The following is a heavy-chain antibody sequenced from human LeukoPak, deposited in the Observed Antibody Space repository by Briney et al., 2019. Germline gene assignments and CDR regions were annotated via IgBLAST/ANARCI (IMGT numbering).Heavy chain of an antibody. Sequence: ASVKVSCKASGYTFTSYYMHWVRQAPGQGLEWMGIINPSGGSTSYAQKFQGRVTMTRDTSTSTVYMELRGLRYDDTAVYYCARDNSSSCRENWGQGTLVTVSS. CDR1: GYTFTSYY. V-gene: IGHV1-46*01. J-gene: IGHJ4*02. CDR3: ARDNSSSCREN. CDR2: INPSGGST. D-gene: IGHD6-13*01.